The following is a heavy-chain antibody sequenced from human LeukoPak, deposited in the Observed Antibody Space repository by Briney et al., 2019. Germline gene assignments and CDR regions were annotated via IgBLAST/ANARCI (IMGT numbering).Heavy chain of an antibody. V-gene: IGHV4-61*02. CDR2: IYTSGST. CDR1: GGSISSGSYY. CDR3: ARDGILPNAFDI. D-gene: IGHD1-14*01. J-gene: IGHJ3*02. Sequence: PSETLSLTCTVSGGSISSGSYYWSWIRQPAGKGLEWIGRIYTSGSTNCNPSLKSRVTISVDTSKNQFSLELSSVTAADTAVYYCARDGILPNAFDIWGQGTMVTVSS.